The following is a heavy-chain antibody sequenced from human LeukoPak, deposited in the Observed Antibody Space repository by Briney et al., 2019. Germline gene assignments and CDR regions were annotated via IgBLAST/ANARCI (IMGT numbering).Heavy chain of an antibody. CDR1: GFTFTTFT. CDR2: INRGGGGT. Sequence: PGGSLRLSCAASGFTFTTFTMNWVRQAPGKGLEWVSAINRGGGGTYYADFVKGRCTISRDNSENTLYLQMNSLRAEDTATYYCAKGTERYREVSSFDSWGQGTQVTVSS. D-gene: IGHD3-10*01. CDR3: AKGTERYREVSSFDS. V-gene: IGHV3-23*01. J-gene: IGHJ4*02.